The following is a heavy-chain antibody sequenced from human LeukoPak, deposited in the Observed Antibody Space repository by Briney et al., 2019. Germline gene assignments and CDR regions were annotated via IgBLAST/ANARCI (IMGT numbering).Heavy chain of an antibody. D-gene: IGHD3-22*01. CDR1: GGSFSGYY. CDR3: AREPGGSPSGYSDAFDI. V-gene: IGHV4-34*01. J-gene: IGHJ3*02. Sequence: SETLSLTCAVYGGSFSGYYWSWIRQPPGKGLEWIGEINHSGSTNYNPSLKSRVTISVDTSKNQFSLQLNSVTPEDTAVYYCAREPGGSPSGYSDAFDIWGQGTMVTVSS. CDR2: INHSGST.